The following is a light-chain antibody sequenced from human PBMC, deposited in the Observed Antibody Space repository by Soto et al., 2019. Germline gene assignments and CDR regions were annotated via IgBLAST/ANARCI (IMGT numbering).Light chain of an antibody. CDR3: QQRYNWPNT. Sequence: EIVLTQSPATLSSSPGERATLSCRASQSVATYLAWYQHNPGQAPRLLIYDASNRATGIPARFSGSGSGTDFTLTISSPEPEDFAVYYCQQRYNWPNTFGQGTKLEIK. CDR1: QSVATY. CDR2: DAS. J-gene: IGKJ2*01. V-gene: IGKV3-11*01.